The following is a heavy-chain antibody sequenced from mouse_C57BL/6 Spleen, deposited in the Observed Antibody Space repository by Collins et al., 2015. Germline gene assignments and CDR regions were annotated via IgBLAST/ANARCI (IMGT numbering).Heavy chain of an antibody. Sequence: VKLVESGRGLVQPGGSLKLSCAASGFTFSDYYMYWVRQTPEKRLEWVAYISNGGGSTYYPDTVKGRFTISRDNAKNTLYLQMSRLKSEDTAMYYCARRGFYYAMDYWGQGTSVTVSS. CDR1: GFTFSDYY. CDR2: ISNGGGST. J-gene: IGHJ4*01. CDR3: ARRGFYYAMDY. V-gene: IGHV5-12*01.